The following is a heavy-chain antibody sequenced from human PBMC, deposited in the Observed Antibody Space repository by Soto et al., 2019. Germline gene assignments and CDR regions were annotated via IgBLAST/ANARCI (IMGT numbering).Heavy chain of an antibody. J-gene: IGHJ4*02. CDR2: IHDTKTT. CDR1: DGSISGYF. Sequence: SETLSLTCTVSDGSISGYFWSWIRQPPGKGLEWIGYIHDTKTTNYNPSIKSRDTMSLETSKNQISLRLTSVTAADTAVYYCARGTSYWSWKFDYWGQGILVTVS. CDR3: ARGTSYWSWKFDY. D-gene: IGHD1-1*01. V-gene: IGHV4-59*01.